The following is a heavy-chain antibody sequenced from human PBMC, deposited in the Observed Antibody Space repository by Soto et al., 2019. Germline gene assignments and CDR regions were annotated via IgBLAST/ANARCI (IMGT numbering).Heavy chain of an antibody. Sequence: PGGSLRLSCAASGFTFSGSAMQWVRQASGKGLEWLGRIRSKENHYATVYAESVRGRFTMTRDDSNNTAYLLMNSLKTEDTAVYYCTSQCMTPVAVKLNYVDPWGQGTLVTVSS. CDR3: TSQCMTPVAVKLNYVDP. CDR2: IRSKENHYAT. CDR1: GFTFSGSA. J-gene: IGHJ5*02. D-gene: IGHD4-17*01. V-gene: IGHV3-73*01.